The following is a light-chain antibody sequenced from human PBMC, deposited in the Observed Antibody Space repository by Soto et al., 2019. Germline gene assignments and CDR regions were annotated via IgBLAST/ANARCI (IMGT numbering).Light chain of an antibody. Sequence: EIGLTQSPGTLSLSPGERATLSCRASQSFRSNYLAWYQQRPGQAPRLLIYGVSSRASGIPDRFSGSGSGTDFTLTISRLEPEDSAVYYCQQYDRVPGFPFGGGTKVEIK. V-gene: IGKV3-20*01. CDR3: QQYDRVPGFP. J-gene: IGKJ4*01. CDR1: QSFRSNY. CDR2: GVS.